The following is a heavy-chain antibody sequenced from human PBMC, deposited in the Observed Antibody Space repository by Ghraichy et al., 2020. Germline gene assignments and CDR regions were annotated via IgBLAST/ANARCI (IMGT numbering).Heavy chain of an antibody. J-gene: IGHJ2*01. Sequence: SETLSLTCAVSGGSISSGGYSWSWIRQPPGKGLEWIGYIYHSGSTYYNPSLKSRVTISVDRSKNQFSLKLSSVTAADTAVYYCARDSSYSSSWIWYFDLWGRGTLVTVSS. CDR1: GGSISSGGYS. V-gene: IGHV4-30-2*01. D-gene: IGHD6-6*01. CDR3: ARDSSYSSSWIWYFDL. CDR2: IYHSGST.